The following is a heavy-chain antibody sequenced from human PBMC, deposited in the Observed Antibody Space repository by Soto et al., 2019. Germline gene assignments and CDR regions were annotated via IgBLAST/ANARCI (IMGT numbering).Heavy chain of an antibody. Sequence: ASVKVSCKASGYIFTSYYLHWLRQAPGQGLEWMGWISTYNGDTNYAQTFQGRVTMTTDTSTSTVHMEVRSLRSDDTAVYYCAREGVAPYYYYGMDVWGQGTPVTVSS. D-gene: IGHD5-12*01. J-gene: IGHJ6*02. CDR1: GYIFTSYY. CDR3: AREGVAPYYYYGMDV. V-gene: IGHV1-18*04. CDR2: ISTYNGDT.